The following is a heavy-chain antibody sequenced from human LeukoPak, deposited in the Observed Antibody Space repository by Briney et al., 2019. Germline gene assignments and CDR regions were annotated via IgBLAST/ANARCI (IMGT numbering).Heavy chain of an antibody. CDR2: ISWNSGNI. D-gene: IGHD2-21*01. CDR3: AKDRVVVAEGFDY. J-gene: IGHJ4*02. V-gene: IGHV3-9*01. Sequence: GGSLRLSCAASGFTFDDHAMHWVRQAPGKGLEWVSGISWNSGNIGYADSVTGRFAVSRDNARNSLYLQMHSLRAEDTAVYYCAKDRVVVAEGFDYWGQGTLVTVSS. CDR1: GFTFDDHA.